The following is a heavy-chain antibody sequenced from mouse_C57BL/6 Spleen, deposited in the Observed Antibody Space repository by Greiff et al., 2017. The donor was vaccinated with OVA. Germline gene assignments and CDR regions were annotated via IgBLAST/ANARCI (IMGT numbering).Heavy chain of an antibody. CDR1: GFTFSSYA. Sequence: EVKLMESGEGLVKPGGSLKLSCAASGFTFSSYAMSWVRQTPEKRLEWVAYISSGGDYIYYADTVKGRFTISRDNARNTLYLQMSSLKSEDTAMYYCTRDRDYYGSSYVGAMDYWGQGTSVTVSS. D-gene: IGHD1-1*01. J-gene: IGHJ4*01. CDR3: TRDRDYYGSSYVGAMDY. V-gene: IGHV5-9-1*02. CDR2: ISSGGDYI.